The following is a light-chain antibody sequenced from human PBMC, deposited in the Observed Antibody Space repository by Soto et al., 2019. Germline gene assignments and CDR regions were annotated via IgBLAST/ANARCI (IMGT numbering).Light chain of an antibody. Sequence: SALTQPASVSGSPGQSITIPFTGASSDVGLYDFVSWYQQHPGKAPKLLIYEVTYRPSGVSSRFSGSKSGNTASLTISGLQAEDEADYYCNSYTRFSTYVFGTGTKV. V-gene: IGLV2-14*01. J-gene: IGLJ1*01. CDR1: SSDVGLYDF. CDR2: EVT. CDR3: NSYTRFSTYV.